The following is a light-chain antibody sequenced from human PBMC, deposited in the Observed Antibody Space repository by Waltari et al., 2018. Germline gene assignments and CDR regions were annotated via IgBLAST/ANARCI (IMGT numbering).Light chain of an antibody. J-gene: IGLJ1*01. CDR2: ETN. CDR1: NPTIGTIY. V-gene: IGLV1-51*01. Sequence: SLLTSPPPVPTAPAQQATISCSGSNPTIGTIYESWYHHTPGTAPKLPIYETNKRPSGIPDRLSGSKSGSSATLGITGLQTGNEADYYCGTWDSSLRAHVFGPGTKVTIL. CDR3: GTWDSSLRAHV.